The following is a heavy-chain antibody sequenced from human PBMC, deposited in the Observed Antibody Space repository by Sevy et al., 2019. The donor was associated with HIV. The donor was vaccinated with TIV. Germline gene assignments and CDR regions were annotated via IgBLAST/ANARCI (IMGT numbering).Heavy chain of an antibody. CDR2: VSHSGNT. D-gene: IGHD2-2*02. V-gene: IGHV4-59*08. Sequence: SETLSLTCTVSGDSINTYYWSWIRQPPGKGLEWIAYVSHSGNTNYNPSLKSRVSISVDTSPNQFCLKVKSVTAADTAVYYCARLRWDLVVVPGATPGCYFDSWGQGTLVTVSS. CDR3: ARLRWDLVVVPGATPGCYFDS. CDR1: GDSINTYY. J-gene: IGHJ4*02.